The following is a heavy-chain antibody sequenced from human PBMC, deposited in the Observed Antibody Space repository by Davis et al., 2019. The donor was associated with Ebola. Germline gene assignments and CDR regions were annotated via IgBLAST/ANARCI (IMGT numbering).Heavy chain of an antibody. V-gene: IGHV1-8*02. Sequence: ASVKVSCKASGYTFTSYYMHWVRQAPGQGLEWMGWMNPNSGNTGYAQKFQGRVTMTRNTSISTAYMELSSLRSEDTAVYYCARVSGWFRELGYWFDPWGQGTLVTVSS. D-gene: IGHD3-10*01. CDR2: MNPNSGNT. CDR1: GYTFTSYY. CDR3: ARVSGWFRELGYWFDP. J-gene: IGHJ5*02.